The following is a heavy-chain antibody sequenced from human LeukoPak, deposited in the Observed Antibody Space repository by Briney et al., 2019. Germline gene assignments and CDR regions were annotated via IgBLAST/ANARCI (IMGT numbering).Heavy chain of an antibody. CDR3: ARHSSYDSSGQLGIDI. CDR2: IYPGDSDT. CDR1: GYSFTSYW. J-gene: IGHJ3*02. D-gene: IGHD3-22*01. V-gene: IGHV5-51*01. Sequence: GESLKISCKGSGYSFTSYWIGWVRQMPGKGLEWMGIIYPGDSDTRYSPSFQGQVTISADKYIRTAYLQWSSLKASDTAMYYCARHSSYDSSGQLGIDIWGQGTMVTVSS.